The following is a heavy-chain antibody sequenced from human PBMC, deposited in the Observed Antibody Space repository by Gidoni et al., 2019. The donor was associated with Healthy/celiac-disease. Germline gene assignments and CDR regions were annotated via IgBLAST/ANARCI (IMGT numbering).Heavy chain of an antibody. CDR1: GFTFSSYG. V-gene: IGHV3-30*18. Sequence: QVQLVESGGGVVQPGRSLRLYGAAAGFTFSSYGMHWVRQAPGTGLEWVAVISYDGSNKYYADSVKGRFTISRDNSKNTLYLQMNSLRAEDTAVYYCAKDGAWGATDYYYYGMDVWGQGTTVTVSS. CDR2: ISYDGSNK. CDR3: AKDGAWGATDYYYYGMDV. J-gene: IGHJ6*02. D-gene: IGHD1-26*01.